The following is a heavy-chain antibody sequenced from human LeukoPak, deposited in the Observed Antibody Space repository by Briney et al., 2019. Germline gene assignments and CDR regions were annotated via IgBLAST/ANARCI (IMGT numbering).Heavy chain of an antibody. CDR1: GFTFSSYA. D-gene: IGHD5-12*01. CDR3: AKDLRVATIPSPPDY. V-gene: IGHV3-23*01. J-gene: IGHJ4*02. Sequence: GGSLRLSCAASGFTFSSYAMSWVRQAPGKGPEWVSAISGSGGSTYYADSVKGRFTISRDNSKNTLYLQMNSLRAEDTAVYYCAKDLRVATIPSPPDYWGQGTLVTVSS. CDR2: ISGSGGST.